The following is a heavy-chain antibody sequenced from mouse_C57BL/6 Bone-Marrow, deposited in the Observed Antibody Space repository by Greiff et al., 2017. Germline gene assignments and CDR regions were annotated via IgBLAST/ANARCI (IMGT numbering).Heavy chain of an antibody. CDR1: GYSFTGYY. Sequence: VQLKESGPELVKPGASVKISCKASGYSFTGYYMNWVKQSPEKSLEWIGEINPSTGGTTYNQKFKAKATLTVDKSSSTAYMQLKSLTSEDSAVYYCAKEGGNYFYYAMDYWGQGTSVTVSS. J-gene: IGHJ4*01. V-gene: IGHV1-42*01. CDR3: AKEGGNYFYYAMDY. D-gene: IGHD2-1*01. CDR2: INPSTGGT.